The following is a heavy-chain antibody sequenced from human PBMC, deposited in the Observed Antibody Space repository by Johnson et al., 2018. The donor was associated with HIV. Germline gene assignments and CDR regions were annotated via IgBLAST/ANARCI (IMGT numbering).Heavy chain of an antibody. CDR2: IKRKIEGETT. J-gene: IGHJ3*02. CDR1: GFTFSNVW. Sequence: VQLVESGGGLVKPGGSLRLSCAASGFTFSNVWMTWVRQAPGKGLEWVGRIKRKIEGETTDYAAPVKGRFTISRDDSKNTLYLQMNSLTTEDTAVYYCTTATVIDAFDIWGQGTMVTVSS. V-gene: IGHV3-15*01. D-gene: IGHD3-16*02. CDR3: TTATVIDAFDI.